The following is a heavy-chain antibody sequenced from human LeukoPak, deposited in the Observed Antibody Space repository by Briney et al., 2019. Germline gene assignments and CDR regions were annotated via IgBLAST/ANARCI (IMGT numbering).Heavy chain of an antibody. J-gene: IGHJ4*02. CDR1: GYSISNAYY. V-gene: IGHV4-38-2*02. Sequence: PSETLSLTCSVSGYSISNAYYWAWIRQPPGKGLEWIGSLYHSGSTYYNPSLKSRVTTSVDTSKNRFSLKLTSVTAADTAVYYCARSGGWELYFDYWGQGTLVTVSS. D-gene: IGHD1-26*01. CDR3: ARSGGWELYFDY. CDR2: LYHSGST.